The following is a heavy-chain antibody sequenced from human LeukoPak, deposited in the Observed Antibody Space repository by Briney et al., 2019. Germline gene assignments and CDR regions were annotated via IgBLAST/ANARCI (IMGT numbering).Heavy chain of an antibody. J-gene: IGHJ4*02. Sequence: GGSLRLSCAASRFTFSSYSMNWVRQAPGKGLEWVSYISSSSSTIYYADSVKGRFTISRDNAKNSLYLQMNSLRAEDTAVYYCARPYYYGSGSYSVPADWGQGTLVTVSS. D-gene: IGHD3-10*01. CDR3: ARPYYYGSGSYSVPAD. CDR2: ISSSSSTI. V-gene: IGHV3-48*01. CDR1: RFTFSSYS.